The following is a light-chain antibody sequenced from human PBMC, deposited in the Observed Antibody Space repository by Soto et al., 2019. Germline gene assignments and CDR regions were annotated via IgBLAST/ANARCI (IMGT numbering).Light chain of an antibody. V-gene: IGLV2-14*01. J-gene: IGLJ3*02. Sequence: QSALTQPASVSGSPGQSITLSCAGTTNDIGSYNYVSWFQQHPGEAPKLIIFEVTHRPSGFSTRFSGSKSGNTASLTISDLQAEDEALYYCSSYKFSTTLRVFGGGTKLTVL. CDR3: SSYKFSTTLRV. CDR1: TNDIGSYNY. CDR2: EVT.